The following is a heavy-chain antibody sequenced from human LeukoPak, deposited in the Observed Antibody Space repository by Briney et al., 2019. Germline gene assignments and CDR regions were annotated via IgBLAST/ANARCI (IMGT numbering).Heavy chain of an antibody. CDR1: GDSISSYY. J-gene: IGHJ4*02. CDR2: IYYSGST. V-gene: IGHV4-59*01. Sequence: SETLSLTCTVSGDSISSYYWSWIRQPPGKGLEWIGYIYYSGSTNYNPSRRSRVTISVDTSKNQFSLKLSSVTAADTAVYYCARDRILYYWGQGTLVTVSS. D-gene: IGHD3-3*02. CDR3: ARDRILYY.